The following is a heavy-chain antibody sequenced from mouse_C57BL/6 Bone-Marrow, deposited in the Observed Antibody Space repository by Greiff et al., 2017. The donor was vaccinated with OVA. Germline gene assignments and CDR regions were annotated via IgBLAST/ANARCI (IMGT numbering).Heavy chain of an antibody. V-gene: IGHV1-7*01. Sequence: QVQLQQSGAELVKPGASVKLSCKASGYTFTSYWMHWVKQRPGQGLEWIGYINPSSGYTKYNQKFKDKATLTADKSSSTAYMQLSSLTYEDSAVYYCARTITAVEAWFAYWGQGTLVTVSA. CDR3: ARTITAVEAWFAY. CDR2: INPSSGYT. D-gene: IGHD1-1*01. CDR1: GYTFTSYW. J-gene: IGHJ3*01.